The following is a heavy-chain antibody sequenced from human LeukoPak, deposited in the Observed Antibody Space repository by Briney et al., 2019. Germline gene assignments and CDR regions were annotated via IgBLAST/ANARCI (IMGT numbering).Heavy chain of an antibody. D-gene: IGHD6-13*01. CDR3: ARPQASPIAAAGLYYYYYYMDV. CDR2: INHSGST. CDR1: GGSFSGYY. Sequence: SETLSLTCAVYGGSFSGYYWSWIRQPPGKGLEWIGEINHSGSTNYNSSLKSRVTISVDTSKNQFSLKLSSVTAADTAVYYCARPQASPIAAAGLYYYYYYMDVWGKGTTVTVSS. J-gene: IGHJ6*03. V-gene: IGHV4-34*01.